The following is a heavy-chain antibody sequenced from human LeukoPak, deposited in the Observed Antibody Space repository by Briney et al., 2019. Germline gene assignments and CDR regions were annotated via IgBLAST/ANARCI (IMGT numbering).Heavy chain of an antibody. Sequence: SVKVSCKASGYTFTGYYMHWVRQAPGQGLEWMGGIIPIFGTANYAQKFQGRVTITADESTSTAYMELSSLRSEDTAVYYCARGEGAVDAFDIWGQGTMVTVSS. J-gene: IGHJ3*02. V-gene: IGHV1-69*13. CDR3: ARGEGAVDAFDI. D-gene: IGHD6-19*01. CDR2: IIPIFGTA. CDR1: GYTFTGYY.